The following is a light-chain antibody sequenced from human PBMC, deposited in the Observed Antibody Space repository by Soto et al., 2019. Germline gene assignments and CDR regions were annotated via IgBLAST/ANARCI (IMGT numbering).Light chain of an antibody. CDR1: SSHVGDYPY. CDR2: EVT. V-gene: IGLV2-14*01. Sequence: QSALTQPASVSGSPGQSITISCTGTSSHVGDYPYVSWYQQHPGKVPKLIIYEVTNRPSGVSGRFSGSKSENTASLTISGLQAEDEADYYCSSYSRTNTLVFGSGTKLTVL. J-gene: IGLJ6*01. CDR3: SSYSRTNTLV.